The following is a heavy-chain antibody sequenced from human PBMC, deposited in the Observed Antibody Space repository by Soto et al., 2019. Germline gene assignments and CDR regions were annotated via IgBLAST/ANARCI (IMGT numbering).Heavy chain of an antibody. J-gene: IGHJ4*02. CDR3: ATDQLSLLNYDY. V-gene: IGHV3-21*01. CDR2: ISSTSIYI. CDR1: GLTFSSYS. Sequence: GGSLRLSCAASGLTFSSYSMNWVRQAPGKGLEWVSTISSTSIYIYYAGSVRGRFTISRDNAKNSLYLQMNSLRAEDTAVYYCATDQLSLLNYDYWGQGTLVTVSS. D-gene: IGHD1-1*01.